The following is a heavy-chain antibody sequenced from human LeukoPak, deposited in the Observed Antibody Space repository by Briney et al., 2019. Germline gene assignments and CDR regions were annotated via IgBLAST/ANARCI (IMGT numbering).Heavy chain of an antibody. CDR1: GFTFSSYA. D-gene: IGHD4-17*01. V-gene: IGHV3-23*01. Sequence: GGSLRLSCATSGFTFSSYAMSWVRQAPGKGLEWFSSISGSGSVTYYADSVKGRFTISRDKSKNTLYLQMNSLRAEDAAVYYCAKGDDYGDYYVSSWGQGTLVTVSS. J-gene: IGHJ5*02. CDR3: AKGDDYGDYYVSS. CDR2: ISGSGSVT.